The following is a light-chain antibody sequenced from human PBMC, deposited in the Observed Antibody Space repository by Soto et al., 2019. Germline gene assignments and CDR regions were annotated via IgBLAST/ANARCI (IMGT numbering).Light chain of an antibody. Sequence: EIVMTQSPATLSVSPGERVTLSCRASQRVSDNLAWYQQKPGQAPRLLIYGASTRATTTPARFSGSGSGRAFTLTISSLQSEDFAVYFCQQSNNSPYTFGQGTKLDIK. J-gene: IGKJ2*01. CDR2: GAS. CDR1: QRVSDN. CDR3: QQSNNSPYT. V-gene: IGKV3-15*01.